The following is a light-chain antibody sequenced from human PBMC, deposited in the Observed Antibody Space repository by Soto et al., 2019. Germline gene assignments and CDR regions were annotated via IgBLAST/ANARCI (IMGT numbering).Light chain of an antibody. CDR2: YDT. V-gene: IGLV3-21*04. Sequence: SYELTQPPSVSVAPGKTVRITCGGINIGSKHVHWYQQKPGQAPVLVIYYDTDRPSGIPERFSGSNSGNTATLTISRVEAGDEADYYCHVWDSSRDHPLFGGGTKLTVL. J-gene: IGLJ2*01. CDR1: NIGSKH. CDR3: HVWDSSRDHPL.